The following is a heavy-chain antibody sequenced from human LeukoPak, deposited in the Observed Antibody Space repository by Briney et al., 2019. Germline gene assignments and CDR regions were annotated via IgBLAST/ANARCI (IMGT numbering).Heavy chain of an antibody. D-gene: IGHD2-8*01. CDR3: ARDANAAFDP. CDR1: GYTFTVYY. J-gene: IGHJ5*02. CDR2: IDSNTGGT. Sequence: ASVKVSFKASGYTFTVYYIHWVRQAPGQGLEWMGWIDSNTGGTNYAQKFQGRVTMTRDTSISTAYMELSGLTSDDTAVYYCARDANAAFDPWGQGTLVTVSS. V-gene: IGHV1-2*02.